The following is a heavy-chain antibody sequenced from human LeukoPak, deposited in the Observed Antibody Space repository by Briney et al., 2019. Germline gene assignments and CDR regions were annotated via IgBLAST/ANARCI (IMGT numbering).Heavy chain of an antibody. CDR1: GYTFTGYF. D-gene: IGHD1-26*01. CDR3: AREAAEWELLGGLDY. CDR2: INPNSGGT. J-gene: IGHJ4*02. V-gene: IGHV1-2*06. Sequence: GASVKVSCKASGYTFTGYFMHWVRRAPGQGLEWMGRINPNSGGTNYAQKFQGRVTMTRDTSISTAYMELSRLRSDDTAVYYCAREAAEWELLGGLDYWGQGTLVTVSS.